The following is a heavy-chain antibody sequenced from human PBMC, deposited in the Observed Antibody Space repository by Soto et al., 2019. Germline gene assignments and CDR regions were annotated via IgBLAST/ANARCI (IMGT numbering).Heavy chain of an antibody. CDR1: GCSISSGGYS. V-gene: IGHV4-30-2*05. CDR2: IYHSGST. J-gene: IGHJ5*02. CDR3: ARSVFP. Sequence: PSETLSLTCAVSGCSISSGGYSWSWIRQPPGKGLEWIGYIYHSGSTYYNPSLKSRVTISVDTSKNQFSLKLSSVTAADTAVYYCARSVFPWGQGTLVTVAS.